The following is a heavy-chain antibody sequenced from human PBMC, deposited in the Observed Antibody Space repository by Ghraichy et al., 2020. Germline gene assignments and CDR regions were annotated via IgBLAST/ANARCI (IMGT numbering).Heavy chain of an antibody. CDR2: SSSSGRST. Sequence: GGSLRLSCVGSGFTLRGFGMNWVRQSPGKGLEWGSYSSSSGRSTFYADSVKGRFTISRDNAKNSLSLQMNSLRDEDTAVYYCARASMVVRFYYYDGMDVWGQGTTVTV. J-gene: IGHJ6*02. CDR1: GFTLRGFG. CDR3: ARASMVVRFYYYDGMDV. D-gene: IGHD2-15*01. V-gene: IGHV3-48*02.